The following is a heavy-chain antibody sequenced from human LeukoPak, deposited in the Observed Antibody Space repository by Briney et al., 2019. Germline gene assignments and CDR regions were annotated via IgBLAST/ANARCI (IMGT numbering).Heavy chain of an antibody. D-gene: IGHD1-26*01. J-gene: IGHJ4*02. V-gene: IGHV3-30*18. CDR3: AKDYVGATSPDY. Sequence: PGGSLRLSCAASGFTFSSYGMHWVRQAPGKGLEWVPVISYDGSNKYYADSVKGRFTISRDNSKNTLYLQMNSLRAEDTAVYYCAKDYVGATSPDYWGQGTLVTVSS. CDR1: GFTFSSYG. CDR2: ISYDGSNK.